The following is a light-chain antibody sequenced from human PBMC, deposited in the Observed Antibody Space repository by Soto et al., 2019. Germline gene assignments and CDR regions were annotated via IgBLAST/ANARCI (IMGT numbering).Light chain of an antibody. Sequence: HSALTQPASVSGSPGQSITISCTGISSDVGGYNYVSWYQQHPGKAPKLMISEVSNRPSGVSNRFSGSKSGNTASLTISGLQAEDEADYYCSSYTSSGTIVFGTGTKVT. CDR3: SSYTSSGTIV. V-gene: IGLV2-14*01. J-gene: IGLJ1*01. CDR2: EVS. CDR1: SSDVGGYNY.